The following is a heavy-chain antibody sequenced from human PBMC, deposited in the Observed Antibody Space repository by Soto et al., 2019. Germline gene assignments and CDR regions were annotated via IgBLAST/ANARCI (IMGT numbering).Heavy chain of an antibody. V-gene: IGHV1-46*03. CDR3: ARVYCSGGSCYSIDY. CDR2: INPSGGST. D-gene: IGHD2-15*01. J-gene: IGHJ4*02. Sequence: QVQLVQSGAEVKKPGASVKVSCKASGYTFTSYYMHWVRQAPGQGLEWMGIINPSGGSTSYAQKFKGRVTVTRDTSTSTVYMELSSLRSEDTAVYYCARVYCSGGSCYSIDYWGQGTLVTVSS. CDR1: GYTFTSYY.